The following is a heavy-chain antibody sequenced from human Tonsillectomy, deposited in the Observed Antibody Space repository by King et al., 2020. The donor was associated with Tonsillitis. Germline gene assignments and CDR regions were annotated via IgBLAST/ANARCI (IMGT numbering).Heavy chain of an antibody. CDR1: GDTFSKYA. CDR3: ARERRRGYSGYECQ. J-gene: IGHJ4*02. CDR2: IIPMVGTT. D-gene: IGHD5-12*01. Sequence: QLVQSGAEVKKPGSSVKVSCKASGDTFSKYAIIWVRQAPGQGLEWMGRIIPMVGTTNYAQKFQGRLTVTADISTSTGYMELSSLRSEDTAVYYCARERRRGYSGYECQWGQGTLVTVSS. V-gene: IGHV1-69*14.